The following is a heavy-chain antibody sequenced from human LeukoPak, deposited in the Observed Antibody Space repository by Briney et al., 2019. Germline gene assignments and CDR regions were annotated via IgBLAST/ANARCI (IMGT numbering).Heavy chain of an antibody. CDR1: GGTFSSYA. V-gene: IGHV1-69*06. CDR2: IIPIFGTA. J-gene: IGHJ4*02. CDR3: ARSPRDITMIVVAIVYFDY. Sequence: ASVKVSCKASGGTFSSYAISWVRQAPGQGLEWMGGIIPIFGTADYAQKFQGRVTITADKSTSTAYMELSSLRSEDTAVYYCARSPRDITMIVVAIVYFDYWGQGTLVTVSS. D-gene: IGHD3-22*01.